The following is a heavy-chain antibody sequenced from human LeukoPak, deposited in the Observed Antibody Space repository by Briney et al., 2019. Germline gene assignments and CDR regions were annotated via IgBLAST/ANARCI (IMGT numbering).Heavy chain of an antibody. CDR3: ARGRPPADY. CDR2: INWNGGST. J-gene: IGHJ4*02. V-gene: IGHV3-20*04. CDR1: GFTVSSNY. Sequence: GGSLRLSCAASGFTVSSNYMSWVRQAPGKGLEWVSGINWNGGSTGYADSVKGRFTISRDNAKNSLYLQMNSLRAEDTALYYCARGRPPADYWGQGTLVTVSS.